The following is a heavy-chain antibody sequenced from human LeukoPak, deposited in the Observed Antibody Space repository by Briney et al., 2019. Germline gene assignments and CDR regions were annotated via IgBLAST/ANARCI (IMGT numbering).Heavy chain of an antibody. J-gene: IGHJ5*02. CDR1: GGSISSYY. D-gene: IGHD6-13*01. CDR3: AKRARQALGWFDP. CDR2: IYYSGST. V-gene: IGHV4-59*06. Sequence: SETLSLTCTVSGGSISSYYWSWIRQPAGKGLEWIGYIYYSGSTYYNPSLKSRVTISVDTSKNQFSLKLSSVTAADTAVYYCAKRARQALGWFDPWGQGTLVTVSS.